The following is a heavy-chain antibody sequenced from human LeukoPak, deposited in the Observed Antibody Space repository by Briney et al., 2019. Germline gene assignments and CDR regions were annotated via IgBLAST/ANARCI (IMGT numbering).Heavy chain of an antibody. Sequence: PGGSLRLSCAASGFTFSSYAMSWVRQAPGKGLEWVSAISGSGGSTYYADSVKGRFTISRDNSKNTLYLQMNSLRAEDTAVYYCAKGFRLVTGYYNYFDYWGQGTLVTVSS. CDR2: ISGSGGST. CDR1: GFTFSSYA. CDR3: AKGFRLVTGYYNYFDY. J-gene: IGHJ4*02. V-gene: IGHV3-23*01. D-gene: IGHD3-9*01.